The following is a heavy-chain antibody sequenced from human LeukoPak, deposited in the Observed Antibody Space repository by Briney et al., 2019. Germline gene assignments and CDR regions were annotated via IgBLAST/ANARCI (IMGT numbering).Heavy chain of an antibody. J-gene: IGHJ3*02. Sequence: GGSLRLSCAASGFTFSDNYTSWVRQAPGKGLEWVSAISGGGSTYYADSVKGRFIISRDNSKNTVYLQLNSLRAEDTAVYYCARGGYTIGSIRSPFDIWGQGTMVTVSS. D-gene: IGHD2-8*01. CDR1: GFTFSDNY. CDR3: ARGGYTIGSIRSPFDI. CDR2: ISGGGST. V-gene: IGHV3-53*01.